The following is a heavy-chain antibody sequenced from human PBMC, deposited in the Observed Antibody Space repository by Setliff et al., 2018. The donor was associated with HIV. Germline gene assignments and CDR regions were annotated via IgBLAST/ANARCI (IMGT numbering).Heavy chain of an antibody. D-gene: IGHD3-10*01. CDR2: IQSKIDGGTT. V-gene: IGHV3-15*01. Sequence: GGSLRLSCAPSGFTFRIAWMSWVRQAPGKGLEWVGRIQSKIDGGTTDYAAPVKGRFIISRDDSKNTLYLQMNSLTTEDTAVYYCTTHIPGSTYYYYYYMDVWGKGTTVTVSS. CDR1: GFTFRIAW. CDR3: TTHIPGSTYYYYYYMDV. J-gene: IGHJ6*03.